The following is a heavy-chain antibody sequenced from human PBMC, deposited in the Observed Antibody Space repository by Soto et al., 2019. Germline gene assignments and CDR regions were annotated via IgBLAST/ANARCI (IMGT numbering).Heavy chain of an antibody. J-gene: IGHJ4*02. CDR2: IIPILGIA. CDR1: GGTFSSYT. D-gene: IGHD2-15*01. Sequence: QVQLVQSGAEVKKPGCTMNVSCKASGGTFSSYTISWVRQAPGQGLEWMGRIIPILGIANYAQKFQGRVTITADKSTSTAYMELSSMRSEDTAVYYCARDSATPFDYWGQGTLVTVSS. CDR3: ARDSATPFDY. V-gene: IGHV1-69*08.